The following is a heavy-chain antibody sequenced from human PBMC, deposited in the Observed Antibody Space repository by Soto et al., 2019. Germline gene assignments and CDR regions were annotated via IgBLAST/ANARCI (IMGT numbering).Heavy chain of an antibody. D-gene: IGHD3-10*01. CDR2: VNPIVSMS. CDR3: AASYGSGYRAFDY. J-gene: IGHJ4*02. Sequence: QVQLVQSGAAVRKPGSSVKVSCKASGDTFSFYTINWVRQAPGLGLEWMGRVNPIVSMSNYAQKFQGRVTITADKSTNTAYMQLSSLSSEDTAIYYCAASYGSGYRAFDYWGQGALVTVSS. V-gene: IGHV1-69*02. CDR1: GDTFSFYT.